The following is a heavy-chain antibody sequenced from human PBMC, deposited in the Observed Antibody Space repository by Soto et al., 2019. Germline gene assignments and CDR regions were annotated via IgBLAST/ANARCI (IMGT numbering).Heavy chain of an antibody. V-gene: IGHV1-18*01. Sequence: QVQLVQSGGEVKKPGASVKVSCKASGYTFTNYGITWVRQAPGQGLEWMGWISAYSGNDGNINYAQKFQGRVTMSSDTCTSRAYMELTSLIFDVAAVSFCARVDWTHTFDYWGPGTLVTVS. CDR2: ISAYSGNDGNI. J-gene: IGHJ4*01. CDR3: ARVDWTHTFDY. CDR1: GYTFTNYG. D-gene: IGHD2-2*03.